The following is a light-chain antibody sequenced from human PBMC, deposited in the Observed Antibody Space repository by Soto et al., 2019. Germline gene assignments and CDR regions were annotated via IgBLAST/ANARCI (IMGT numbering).Light chain of an antibody. V-gene: IGLV2-14*01. CDR2: EVN. CDR3: SSHTSSSSWV. Sequence: QSALTQPASVSGSPGQSITLSCTGTSSDVGGYKYVSWYQRHPGKAPKLMIYEVNNRPSGVSNRFSGSKSGNTASLTISGLQAEDEADYYCSSHTSSSSWVFGGGTKLTVL. J-gene: IGLJ3*02. CDR1: SSDVGGYKY.